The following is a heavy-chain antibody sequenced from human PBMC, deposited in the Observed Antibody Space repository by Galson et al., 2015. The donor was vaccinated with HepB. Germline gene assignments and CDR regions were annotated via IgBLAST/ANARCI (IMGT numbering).Heavy chain of an antibody. CDR1: GFTVSSNY. V-gene: IGHV3-11*01. CDR3: AGGILGGSDY. Sequence: SLRLSCAASGFTVSSNYMSWVRQAPGKGLEWVSYISDSALTIDYADSVKGRFSISRDNAKNSLFLQMNSLRAEDTAVYYCAGGILGGSDYWGQGTLVTVSS. D-gene: IGHD1-14*01. J-gene: IGHJ4*02. CDR2: ISDSALTI.